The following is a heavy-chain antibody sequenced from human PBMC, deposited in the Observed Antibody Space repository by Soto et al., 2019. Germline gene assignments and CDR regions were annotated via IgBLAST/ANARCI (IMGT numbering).Heavy chain of an antibody. CDR2: IYYSGST. D-gene: IGHD3-22*01. Sequence: ASETLSLTCTVSGVSISSGGYFWSWIRQLPGKGLEWIGYIYYSGSTYYNPSLKSRASISVEASMNQISLRLSSVTAADTAVYYCARNDYDSSPYLSRRQHALDIWGQGTMVTVSS. CDR1: GVSISSGGYF. J-gene: IGHJ3*02. V-gene: IGHV4-31*02. CDR3: ARNDYDSSPYLSRRQHALDI.